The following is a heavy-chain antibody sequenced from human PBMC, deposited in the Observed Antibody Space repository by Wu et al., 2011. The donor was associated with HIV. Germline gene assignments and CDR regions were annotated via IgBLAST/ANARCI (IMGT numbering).Heavy chain of an antibody. CDR3: ARESPYPA. Sequence: QVQLVQSGAEVKKPGSSVKVSCKASGGTFRYAINWVRQTPGQGLQWMGWVNPNSGGTDYAQKFQGRVTMTRDTSISTAYMELSGLTSDDTAVYYCARESPYPAWGQGTLVTVSS. J-gene: IGHJ5*02. V-gene: IGHV1-2*02. CDR2: VNPNSGGT. CDR1: GGTFRYA.